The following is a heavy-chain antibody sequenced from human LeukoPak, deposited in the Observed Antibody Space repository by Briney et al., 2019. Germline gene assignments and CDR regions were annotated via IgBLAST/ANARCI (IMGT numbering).Heavy chain of an antibody. Sequence: SETLSLTCAVYGGSFSGYYWSWIRQPPGKGLEWIGEINHSGSTNYNPSLKSRVTISVDTSKNQFSLKLSSGTAADTAVYYCARVGYNQGYWGQGTLVTVSS. CDR1: GGSFSGYY. J-gene: IGHJ4*02. V-gene: IGHV4-34*01. D-gene: IGHD5-24*01. CDR2: INHSGST. CDR3: ARVGYNQGY.